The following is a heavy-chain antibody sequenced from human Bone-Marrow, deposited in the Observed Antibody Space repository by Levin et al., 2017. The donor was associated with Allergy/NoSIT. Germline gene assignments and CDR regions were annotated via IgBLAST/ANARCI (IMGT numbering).Heavy chain of an antibody. Sequence: PGGSLRLSCAASGFTFSSYSMNWVRQAPGKGLEWVSSISSSSSYIYYADSVKGRFTISRDNAKNSLYLQMNSLRAEDTAVYYCASDPGYDSSGYPVAFDIWGQGTMVTVSS. CDR3: ASDPGYDSSGYPVAFDI. CDR1: GFTFSSYS. D-gene: IGHD3-22*01. J-gene: IGHJ3*02. CDR2: ISSSSSYI. V-gene: IGHV3-21*01.